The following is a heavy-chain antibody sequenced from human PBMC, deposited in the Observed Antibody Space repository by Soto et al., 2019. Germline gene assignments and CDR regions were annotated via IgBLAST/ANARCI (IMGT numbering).Heavy chain of an antibody. CDR3: ARVTASGWYVNGRDYFDY. CDR2: ISSRGVTI. Sequence: PGGSLRLSCTVSGFTFGNYYMSWIRQAPGKGLESISYISSRGVTIYYADSVKGRFTISRDNAKNSLFLQMDSLRAEDTAVYYCARVTASGWYVNGRDYFDYWGQGALVTVSS. D-gene: IGHD6-19*01. J-gene: IGHJ4*02. V-gene: IGHV3-11*01. CDR1: GFTFGNYY.